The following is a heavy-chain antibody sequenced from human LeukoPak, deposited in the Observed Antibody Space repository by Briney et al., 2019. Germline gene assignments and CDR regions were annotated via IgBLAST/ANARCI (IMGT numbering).Heavy chain of an antibody. V-gene: IGHV4-39*07. CDR2: IYYSGST. D-gene: IGHD2-2*01. CDR3: ARDRWVQKSAVVVPAVSFDS. Sequence: SETLSLTCTVSGGSISSSSYYWGWIRQPPGKGLEWIGSIYYSGSTYYNPSLKSRVTISVDTSKNQFSLKLSSVTAADTAVYYRARDRWVQKSAVVVPAVSFDSWGQGTLVTVSS. J-gene: IGHJ4*02. CDR1: GGSISSSSYY.